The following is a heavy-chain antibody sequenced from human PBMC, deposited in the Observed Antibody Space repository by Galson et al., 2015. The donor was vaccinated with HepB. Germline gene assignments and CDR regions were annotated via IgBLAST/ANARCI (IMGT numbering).Heavy chain of an antibody. D-gene: IGHD5-18*01. Sequence: SLRLSCAASGFIFDDYTMHWVRQAPGKGLEWVSLISWDGGSTYYADSVKGRFTISRDNSKDSLYLQMNSLRTEDTALYYCAKEFDTAMATNYYYYGMDVWGQGTTVTVSS. J-gene: IGHJ6*02. V-gene: IGHV3-43*01. CDR1: GFIFDDYT. CDR3: AKEFDTAMATNYYYYGMDV. CDR2: ISWDGGST.